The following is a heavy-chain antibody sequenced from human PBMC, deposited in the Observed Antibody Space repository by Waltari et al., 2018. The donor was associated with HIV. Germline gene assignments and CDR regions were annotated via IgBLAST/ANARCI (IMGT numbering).Heavy chain of an antibody. J-gene: IGHJ3*02. CDR3: ASGDTGAFDI. CDR2: IYTSGST. D-gene: IGHD4-17*01. V-gene: IGHV4-61*02. CDR1: GGSISSGSYY. Sequence: QVQLQESGPGLVKPSQTLSLTCTVSGGSISSGSYYWSWIRQPAGKGLEWIGRIYTSGSTNYNPSLKSRVTISVDTSKNQFSLKLSSVTAADTAVYYCASGDTGAFDIWAKGQWSPSLQ.